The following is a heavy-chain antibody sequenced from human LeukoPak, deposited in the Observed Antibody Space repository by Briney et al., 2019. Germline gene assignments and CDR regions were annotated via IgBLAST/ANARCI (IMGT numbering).Heavy chain of an antibody. V-gene: IGHV3-23*01. CDR3: AKEAFAVVPAAKSDY. CDR1: GFTFSSYA. Sequence: GGSLRLSCAASGFTFSSYAMSWVRQAPGKGLEWVSAVGGSTGGTYYADSVKGRFTISRDNSKNTLYLQMNSLRAEDTAVYYCAKEAFAVVPAAKSDYWGQGTLVTVSP. D-gene: IGHD2-2*01. J-gene: IGHJ4*02. CDR2: VGGSTGGT.